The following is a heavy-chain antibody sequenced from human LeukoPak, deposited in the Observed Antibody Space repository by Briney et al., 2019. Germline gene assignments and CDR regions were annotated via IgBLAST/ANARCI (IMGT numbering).Heavy chain of an antibody. CDR2: ISSSSSYI. J-gene: IGHJ4*02. D-gene: IGHD3-3*01. Sequence: GGSLRLSCAASGFTFSSYSMNWVRQAPGKGLEWVSSISSSSSYIYYADSVKGRFTISRDNAKNSLYLQMNSLRAEDTAVYYCARAIFGVAIRVWGQGTLVTVSS. CDR3: ARAIFGVAIRV. V-gene: IGHV3-21*01. CDR1: GFTFSSYS.